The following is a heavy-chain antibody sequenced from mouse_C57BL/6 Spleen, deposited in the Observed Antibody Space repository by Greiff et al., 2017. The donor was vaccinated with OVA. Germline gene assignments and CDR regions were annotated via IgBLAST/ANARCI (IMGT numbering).Heavy chain of an antibody. V-gene: IGHV5-16*01. CDR3: ARTMITTRYFDY. D-gene: IGHD2-4*01. CDR1: GFTFSDYY. CDR2: INYDGSST. Sequence: EVKLVESEGGLVQPGSSMKLSCTASGFTFSDYYMAWVRQVPEKGLEWVANINYDGSSTYYLDSLKSRFIISRDNAKNILYLQMSSLKSEDTATYYCARTMITTRYFDYWGQGTTLTVSS. J-gene: IGHJ2*01.